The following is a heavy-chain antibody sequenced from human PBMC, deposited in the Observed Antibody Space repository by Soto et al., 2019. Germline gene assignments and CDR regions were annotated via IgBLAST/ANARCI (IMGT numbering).Heavy chain of an antibody. CDR1: GFTFSSYA. J-gene: IGHJ4*02. D-gene: IGHD3-22*01. V-gene: IGHV3-23*01. Sequence: EVQLLESGGGLVQPGGSLRLSCAASGFTFSSYATSWVRQAPGKGLEWVSAISGSGGSTYYADSVKGRFTISRDNSKNTLYLQMNSLRAEDTAVYYCAKDPTYYYDSSGYYEWDYWGQGTLVTVSS. CDR3: AKDPTYYYDSSGYYEWDY. CDR2: ISGSGGST.